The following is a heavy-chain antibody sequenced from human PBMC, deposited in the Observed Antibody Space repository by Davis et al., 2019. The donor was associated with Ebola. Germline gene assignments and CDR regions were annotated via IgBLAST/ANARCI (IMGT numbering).Heavy chain of an antibody. D-gene: IGHD7-27*01. CDR2: VSDSSTTI. J-gene: IGHJ4*02. V-gene: IGHV3-48*02. CDR1: GFTFSAYS. CDR3: ATDRNWDFDY. Sequence: PGGSLRLSCAASGFTFSAYSMNWVRQAPGKGLEWVSYVSDSSTTIYYADSVKGRFTISRDNAKNSLYLQMNSLRDEDTAVYYCATDRNWDFDYWGQGNLVTVSS.